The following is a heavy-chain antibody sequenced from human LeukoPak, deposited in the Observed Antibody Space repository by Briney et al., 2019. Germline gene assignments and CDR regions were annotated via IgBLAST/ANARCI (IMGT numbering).Heavy chain of an antibody. CDR3: ARVLIVGSTGDAFDI. Sequence: GGSLRLSCAGSGFTFSSYSMNWVRQAPGKGLEWVSSISSSSSYIYYADSVKGRFTTSRYNAKNSLYLQMNSLRAEDTAMYYCARVLIVGSTGDAFDIWGQGTMVTVSS. CDR2: ISSSSSYI. V-gene: IGHV3-21*01. D-gene: IGHD1-26*01. J-gene: IGHJ3*02. CDR1: GFTFSSYS.